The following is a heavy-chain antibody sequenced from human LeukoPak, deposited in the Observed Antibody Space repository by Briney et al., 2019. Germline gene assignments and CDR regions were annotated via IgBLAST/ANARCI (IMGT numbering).Heavy chain of an antibody. D-gene: IGHD3-10*01. CDR1: GYTFTGYY. V-gene: IGHV1-2*06. Sequence: ASVKVSCKASGYTFTGYYMHWVRQAPGQGLEWMGRINPNSGGTNYAQKFQGRVTMTRDTSISTAYMELSRLRSDDTAVYYCARDTTIVRGVIKRAGFDYWGQGTLVTVSS. CDR3: ARDTTIVRGVIKRAGFDY. CDR2: INPNSGGT. J-gene: IGHJ4*02.